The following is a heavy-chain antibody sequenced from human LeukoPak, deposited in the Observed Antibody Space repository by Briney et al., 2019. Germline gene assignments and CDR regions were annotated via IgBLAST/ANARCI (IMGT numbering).Heavy chain of an antibody. CDR1: GGSISSYY. D-gene: IGHD3-3*01. CDR2: IYYSGST. CDR3: ARVSTYYDFWSGYYKGGYYYYYMDV. J-gene: IGHJ6*03. V-gene: IGHV4-59*01. Sequence: SETLSFTCTVSGGSISSYYWSWIRQPPGKGLEWIGYIYYSGSTNYNPSLKSRVTISVDTSKNQFSLKLSSVTAADTAVYYCARVSTYYDFWSGYYKGGYYYYYMDVWGKGTTVTVSS.